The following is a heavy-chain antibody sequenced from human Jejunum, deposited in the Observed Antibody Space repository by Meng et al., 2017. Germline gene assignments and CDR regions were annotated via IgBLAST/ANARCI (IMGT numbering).Heavy chain of an antibody. CDR3: TKDWVAVAD. V-gene: IGHV3-53*01. Sequence: GQLVESGGGLVQPGGSLKLSCAASGFAVFTNYMSWVRQAPGKGLEWVSVMYSGGNTYYADSVKGRFTISRDGSKNTLYLQMNSLRAEDTAVYYCTKDWVAVADWGQGTLVTVSS. J-gene: IGHJ4*02. CDR1: GFAVFTNY. CDR2: MYSGGNT. D-gene: IGHD6-19*01.